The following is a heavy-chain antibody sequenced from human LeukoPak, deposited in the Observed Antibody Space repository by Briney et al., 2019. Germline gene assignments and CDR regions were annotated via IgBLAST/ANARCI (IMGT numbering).Heavy chain of an antibody. CDR2: INQSGST. CDR1: GGSFSSYY. J-gene: IGHJ4*02. D-gene: IGHD2-8*01. V-gene: IGHV4-34*01. Sequence: SETPSLTCAVYGGSFSSYYWSWIRQPPGKRLECMGEINQSGSTNYNPSPKNRLTTEIDTSKNKIFLKLSSVTAAHKSVHSCGRHGVGWDPRACYFDDRRQGSLVSVCS. CDR3: GRHGVGWDPRACYFDD.